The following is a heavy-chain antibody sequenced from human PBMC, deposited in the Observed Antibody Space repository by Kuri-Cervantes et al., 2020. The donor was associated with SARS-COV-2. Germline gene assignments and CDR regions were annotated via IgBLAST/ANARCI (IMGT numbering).Heavy chain of an antibody. V-gene: IGHV4-30-4*08. CDR3: VASPXWGRIDY. Sequence: SETLSLTCTVXGXSXSSGDYYWNWXXXPPXKGLEXIGXXYYSGSTYYNPSLXSRLTISVDTSKNQFSXKLSXVTAADXAVYSCVASPXWGRIDYWGQGTLVTVSS. D-gene: IGHD7-27*01. J-gene: IGHJ4*02. CDR1: GXSXSSGDYY. CDR2: XYYSGST.